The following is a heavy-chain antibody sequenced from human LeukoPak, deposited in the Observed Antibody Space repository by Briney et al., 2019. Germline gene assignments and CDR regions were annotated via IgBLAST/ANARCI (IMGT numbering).Heavy chain of an antibody. Sequence: PSETLSLTCTVSGGSISSSRYYWGWVRQPPGRGLGWIGSIYYSGRTYYNPSLKGRVTISVDTSKNQFSLKLRSVTAADTAVYYCARVGAYYDFWSSAFDIWGQGTMVTVSS. D-gene: IGHD3-3*01. V-gene: IGHV4-39*07. CDR1: GGSISSSRYY. CDR3: ARVGAYYDFWSSAFDI. J-gene: IGHJ3*02. CDR2: IYYSGRT.